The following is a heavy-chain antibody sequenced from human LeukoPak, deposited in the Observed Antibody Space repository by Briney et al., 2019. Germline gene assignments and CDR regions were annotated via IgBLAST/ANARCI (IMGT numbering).Heavy chain of an antibody. CDR1: GGATSIYY. D-gene: IGHD3-10*01. Sequence: PPQSLSLTCTVSGGATSIYYWSWIRQPPGRGLEWVGYIYYSGSTNYNPSLKSRVPISVDTSKNQLSLTLSSVTAADTAVYYCARTRRGEFDYWGQGTLVTVSS. CDR2: IYYSGST. CDR3: ARTRRGEFDY. V-gene: IGHV4-59*01. J-gene: IGHJ4*02.